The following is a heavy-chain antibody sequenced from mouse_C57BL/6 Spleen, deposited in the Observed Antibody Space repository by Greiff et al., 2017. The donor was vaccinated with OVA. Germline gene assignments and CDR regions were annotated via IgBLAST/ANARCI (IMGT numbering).Heavy chain of an antibody. D-gene: IGHD1-1*01. Sequence: VQLQESGPELVKPGASVKISCKASGYAFSSSWMNWVKQRPGKGLEWIGRIYPGDGATNYNGKFKGKATLTADKSSSTAYMQLSSLTSEYSAVYFCARATVVAPYFDYWGQGTTLTVSS. V-gene: IGHV1-82*01. CDR3: ARATVVAPYFDY. CDR2: IYPGDGAT. J-gene: IGHJ2*01. CDR1: GYAFSSSW.